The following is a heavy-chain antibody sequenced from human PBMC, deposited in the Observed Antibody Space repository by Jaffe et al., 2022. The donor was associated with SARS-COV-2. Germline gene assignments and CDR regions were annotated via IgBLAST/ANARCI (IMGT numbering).Heavy chain of an antibody. J-gene: IGHJ4*02. V-gene: IGHV3-23*04. CDR3: ARGQSGPDY. CDR1: GFVFRNSA. CDR2: ITAGGGST. D-gene: IGHD3-10*01. Sequence: EVQLVESGGGLVQPGGSLRLSCAAFGFVFRNSAMSWVRQAPGKGLEWVSTITAGGGSTYFADSVKGRFTISRDNSKNTLYLQMDRLRDDDTAVYFCARGQSGPDYWGQGTLVTVSS.